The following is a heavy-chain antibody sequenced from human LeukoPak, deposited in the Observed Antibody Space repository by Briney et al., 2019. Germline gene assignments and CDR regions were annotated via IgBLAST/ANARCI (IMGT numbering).Heavy chain of an antibody. J-gene: IGHJ4*02. V-gene: IGHV4-59*01. CDR3: ARGSSTSCYDY. CDR1: GGSISSYY. CDR2: IYYSRST. D-gene: IGHD2-2*01. Sequence: SETLSLTCTVPGGSISSYYWSWIRQPPGKGLEWIGYIYYSRSTNYNPSLKSRVTISVDTSKNQFSLKLSSVTAADTAVYYRARGSSTSCYDYWGQGTLVTVSS.